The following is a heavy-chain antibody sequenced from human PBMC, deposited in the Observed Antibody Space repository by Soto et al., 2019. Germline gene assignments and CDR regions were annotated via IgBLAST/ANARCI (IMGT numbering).Heavy chain of an antibody. V-gene: IGHV1-69*12. CDR2: IIPIFGTA. J-gene: IGHJ6*02. CDR1: GGTFSSYA. Sequence: QVQLVQSGAEVKKPGSSVKVSCKASGGTFSSYAISWVRQAPGQGLEWMGGIIPIFGTANYAQKFQGRVTIXXDXSXXTAYMELSSLRSEDTAVYYCASVGVPLLPRHGMDVWGQGTTVTVSS. CDR3: ASVGVPLLPRHGMDV. D-gene: IGHD2-15*01.